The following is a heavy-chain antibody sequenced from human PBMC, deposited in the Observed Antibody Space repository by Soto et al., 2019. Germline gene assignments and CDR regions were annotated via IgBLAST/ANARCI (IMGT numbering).Heavy chain of an antibody. CDR3: ATSYGSGYRAFDF. Sequence: QVQLVQSGAEVKRPGSSVKVSCKASGDTFNFYSINWVRQAPGLGLEWMGRVNPILSMSNYAQRFQGRVTMTADKSTSTAYMGLSCLRSADTAIYYCATSYGSGYRAFDFWGQGALVTVSS. CDR2: VNPILSMS. D-gene: IGHD3-10*01. V-gene: IGHV1-69*04. CDR1: GDTFNFYS. J-gene: IGHJ4*02.